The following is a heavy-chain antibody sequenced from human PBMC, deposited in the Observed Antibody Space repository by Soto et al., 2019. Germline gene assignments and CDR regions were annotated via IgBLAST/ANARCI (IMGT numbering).Heavy chain of an antibody. CDR1: GFSLSTSGVG. Sequence: QITLKESGPTLVKPTQTLTLTCTFSGFSLSTSGVGVGWIRQPPGKALEWLALIYWDDDKRYSPSLKSRLTITKDTSKNQVGLTMTNMDPVDTATYYCARLYYYDSSGRGNWFDPWGQGTLVTVSS. J-gene: IGHJ5*02. D-gene: IGHD3-22*01. CDR2: IYWDDDK. V-gene: IGHV2-5*02. CDR3: ARLYYYDSSGRGNWFDP.